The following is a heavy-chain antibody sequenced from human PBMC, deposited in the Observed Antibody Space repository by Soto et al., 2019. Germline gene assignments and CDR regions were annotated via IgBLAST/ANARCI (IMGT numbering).Heavy chain of an antibody. J-gene: IGHJ4*02. CDR1: GYTFTSYA. V-gene: IGHV1-3*01. D-gene: IGHD4-17*01. Sequence: QVQLVQSGAEVKKPGASVKVSCKACGYTFTSYAMHWVRQAPGQRLEWMGWINAGNGNTKYSQKFQGRVTITRDTSASTAYMELSSLRSEDTAVYYCARDPVRLRPTARLMYYFDYWGQGTLVTVSS. CDR3: ARDPVRLRPTARLMYYFDY. CDR2: INAGNGNT.